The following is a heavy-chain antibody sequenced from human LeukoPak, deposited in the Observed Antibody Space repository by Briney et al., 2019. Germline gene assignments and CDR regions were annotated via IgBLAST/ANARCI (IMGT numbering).Heavy chain of an antibody. D-gene: IGHD2-2*01. Sequence: GGSLRLSCAASGFTFYDYGMSWGRQAPRKGLEWVSGINWNGGSTGYADSVKGRFTISRDNAKNSLYLQMNSLRAEDTALYYCARVRYCSSTSCYWHFDYWGQGTLVTVSS. CDR3: ARVRYCSSTSCYWHFDY. CDR1: GFTFYDYG. J-gene: IGHJ4*02. V-gene: IGHV3-20*04. CDR2: INWNGGST.